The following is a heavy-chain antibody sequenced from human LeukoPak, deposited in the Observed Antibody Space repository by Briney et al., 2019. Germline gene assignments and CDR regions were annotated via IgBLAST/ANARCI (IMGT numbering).Heavy chain of an antibody. D-gene: IGHD2-15*01. Sequence: GGSLRLSCTASGFTFGDYAISWVRQAPGKGLEWVGFIRSKAYGGTTEYAASVKGRFTISRDDSKSIAYLQMNSLKTEDTAVYSCTSLGYCSGGSCGFDYWGQGTLVTVSS. J-gene: IGHJ4*02. CDR3: TSLGYCSGGSCGFDY. V-gene: IGHV3-49*04. CDR1: GFTFGDYA. CDR2: IRSKAYGGTT.